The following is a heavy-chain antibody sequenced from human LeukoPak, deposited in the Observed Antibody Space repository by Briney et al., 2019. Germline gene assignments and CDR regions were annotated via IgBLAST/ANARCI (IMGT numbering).Heavy chain of an antibody. V-gene: IGHV4-39*07. Sequence: PSETLSLTCTVSGGSISSSSYYWGWIRQPPGKGLEWIGSIYYSGSTNYNPSLKSRVTISVDTSKNQFSLKLSSVTAADTAVYYCARELWFGERYTFDPWGQGTLVTVSS. CDR3: ARELWFGERYTFDP. D-gene: IGHD3-10*01. CDR2: IYYSGST. J-gene: IGHJ5*02. CDR1: GGSISSSSYY.